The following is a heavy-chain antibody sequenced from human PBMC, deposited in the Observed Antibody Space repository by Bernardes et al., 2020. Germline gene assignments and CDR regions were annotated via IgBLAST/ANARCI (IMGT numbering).Heavy chain of an antibody. CDR1: GGSISSGGYS. Sequence: TLSLTCAVSGGSISSGGYSWSWIRQPPGKGLEWIGHIYHSGSTYYNPSLKSRVTISVDRSKNQFSLKLSSVTAADTAVYYCARMGLRITIFGVVSSDGMDVWGQGTTVTVSS. CDR2: IYHSGST. D-gene: IGHD3-3*01. CDR3: ARMGLRITIFGVVSSDGMDV. J-gene: IGHJ6*02. V-gene: IGHV4-30-2*01.